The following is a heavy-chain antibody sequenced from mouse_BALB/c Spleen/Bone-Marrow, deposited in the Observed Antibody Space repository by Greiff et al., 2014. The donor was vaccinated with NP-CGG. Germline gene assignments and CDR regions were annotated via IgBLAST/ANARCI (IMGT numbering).Heavy chain of an antibody. CDR1: GFTFRDFY. CDR3: ARGELETGSFDY. J-gene: IGHJ2*01. Sequence: GQLKESGGGLGQPGGSLRLSCLTSGFTFRDFYMGGVRQPPGKKLGGISASRNKAYYYTTEYSASVKGRFIVSRDTSQSILYLQMNALRAEDTAIYYCARGELETGSFDYWGQGTTLTVSS. V-gene: IGHV7-1*02. D-gene: IGHD4-1*01. CDR2: SRNKAYYYTT.